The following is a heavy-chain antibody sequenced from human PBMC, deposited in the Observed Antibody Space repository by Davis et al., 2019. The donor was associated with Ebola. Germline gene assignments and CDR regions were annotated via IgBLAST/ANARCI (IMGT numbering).Heavy chain of an antibody. D-gene: IGHD2-15*01. CDR3: ARSPKSGSLLLLYYMDV. CDR2: IYHSAST. Sequence: SETLSLTCAVSGGSISTTDWWNWVRQPSGKGLEWIGEIYHSASTNYNPSLKRRVTMSVDKSNNQFSLKLSSVTAADTAVYYCARSPKSGSLLLLYYMDVWGKGTTVTVSS. V-gene: IGHV4-4*02. CDR1: GGSISTTDW. J-gene: IGHJ6*03.